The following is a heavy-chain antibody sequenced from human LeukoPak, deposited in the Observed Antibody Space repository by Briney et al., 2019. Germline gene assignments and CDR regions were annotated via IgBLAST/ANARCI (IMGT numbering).Heavy chain of an antibody. V-gene: IGHV3-64*01. CDR2: ISSTGGSI. J-gene: IGHJ4*02. Sequence: GGSLRLSCAASGFTFSNYAMHWVRQAPGKGLEFISAISSTGGSIYYANSVKGRFTISRDSSKNTLYLQMGSLRAEDMAVYYCARDGEVTAMEYYFDYWGQGTLVTVSS. CDR3: ARDGEVTAMEYYFDY. D-gene: IGHD2-21*02. CDR1: GFTFSNYA.